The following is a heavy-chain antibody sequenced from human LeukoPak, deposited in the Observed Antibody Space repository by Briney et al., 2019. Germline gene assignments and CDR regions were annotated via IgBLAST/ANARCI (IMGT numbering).Heavy chain of an antibody. J-gene: IGHJ6*03. CDR3: ARGHQVVVISYYYYYYMDV. D-gene: IGHD3-22*01. V-gene: IGHV1-8*01. CDR2: MNPNSGNT. CDR1: GYTFTSYD. Sequence: ASVKVSCKASGYTFTSYDINWVRQATGQGLEWMGWMNPNSGNTGYAQKFQGRVTMTRNTSISTAYMELSSLRSEDTAVYYCARGHQVVVISYYYYYYMDVWGKGTTVTISS.